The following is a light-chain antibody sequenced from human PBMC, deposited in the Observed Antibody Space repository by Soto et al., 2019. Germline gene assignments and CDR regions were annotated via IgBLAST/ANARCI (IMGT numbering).Light chain of an antibody. Sequence: QSALTQPASVSGSPGQSITISCTGTSSDVGNYNYVSWYQQHPGKAPKLMIYEVSNRPSGVSNRFSGSKSGNTASLTISGLQAEDEADYYCSSYTSSSTWVFGVGTKLTVL. CDR3: SSYTSSSTWV. J-gene: IGLJ3*02. V-gene: IGLV2-14*01. CDR2: EVS. CDR1: SSDVGNYNY.